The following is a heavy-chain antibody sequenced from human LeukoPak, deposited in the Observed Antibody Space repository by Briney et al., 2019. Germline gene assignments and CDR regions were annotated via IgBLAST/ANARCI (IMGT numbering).Heavy chain of an antibody. CDR1: GGSFSGYY. V-gene: IGHV4-34*01. D-gene: IGHD2-2*01. CDR2: INHSGST. J-gene: IGHJ2*01. CDR3: ARGVFLVSSLRYFDL. Sequence: SETLSLTCAVYGGSFSGYYWSWIHQPPGKGQECIGEINHSGSTNYNPSLKSRVTISVDTSKNQFSLKLSSVTAADTAVYYCARGVFLVSSLRYFDLWGRGTLVTVSS.